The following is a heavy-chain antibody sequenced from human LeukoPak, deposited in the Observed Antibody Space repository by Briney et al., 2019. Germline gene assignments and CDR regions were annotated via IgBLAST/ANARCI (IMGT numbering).Heavy chain of an antibody. CDR3: ARLPRSSWYYFDY. Sequence: SETLSLTCTVSGGSISSSSYHWGWIRQPPGKGLEWIGSIYYSGSTYYNPSLKSRVTISVDTSKNQFSLKLSSVTAADTAVYYCARLPRSSWYYFDYWGQGTLVTVSS. J-gene: IGHJ4*02. CDR2: IYYSGST. CDR1: GGSISSSSYH. D-gene: IGHD6-13*01. V-gene: IGHV4-39*01.